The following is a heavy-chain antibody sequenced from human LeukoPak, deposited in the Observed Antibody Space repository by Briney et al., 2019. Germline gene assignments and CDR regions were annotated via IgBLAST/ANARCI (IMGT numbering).Heavy chain of an antibody. CDR3: ARSRRVRGVIPYYYYYMDV. J-gene: IGHJ6*03. Sequence: PSETLSLTCAVYGGSFSGYYWSWIRQPPGKGLEWIGEINHSGSTNYNPSLKSRVTMSVDTSKNQFSLKLSSVTAADTAVYYCARSRRVRGVIPYYYYYMDVWGKGTTVTISS. CDR2: INHSGST. V-gene: IGHV4-34*01. D-gene: IGHD3-10*01. CDR1: GGSFSGYY.